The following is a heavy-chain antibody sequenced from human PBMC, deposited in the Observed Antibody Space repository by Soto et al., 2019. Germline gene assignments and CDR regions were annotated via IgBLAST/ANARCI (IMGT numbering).Heavy chain of an antibody. D-gene: IGHD3-3*01. CDR1: GFTFDDYA. CDR2: ISWNSGSI. V-gene: IGHV3-9*01. J-gene: IGHJ5*02. CDR3: AKEVAGWGSPGITIFGPFDP. Sequence: PRLSCAASGFTFDDYAMHWVRQAPGKGLEWVSGISWNSGSIGYADSVKGRFTISRDNAKNSLYLQMNSLRAEDTALYYCAKEVAGWGSPGITIFGPFDPGGQGTLVTVPS.